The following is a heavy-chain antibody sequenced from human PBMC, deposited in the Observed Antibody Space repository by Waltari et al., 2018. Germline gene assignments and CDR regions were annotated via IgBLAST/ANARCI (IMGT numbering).Heavy chain of an antibody. D-gene: IGHD5-18*01. Sequence: QVQLQESGPGLVKPSETLSLTSTVSGGTISSYYWSWIRQPPGKGLGWIGYIYYSGGTNYNPSLKSRVTISVDTSKNQFSLKLSSVTAADTAVYYCARESTAMLDYYFDYWGQGTLVTVSS. CDR2: IYYSGGT. CDR3: ARESTAMLDYYFDY. J-gene: IGHJ4*02. V-gene: IGHV4-59*01. CDR1: GGTISSYY.